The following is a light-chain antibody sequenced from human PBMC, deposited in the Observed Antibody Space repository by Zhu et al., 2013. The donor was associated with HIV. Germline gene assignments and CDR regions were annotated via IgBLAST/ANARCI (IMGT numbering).Light chain of an antibody. Sequence: DIVMTQSPDSLAVSVGERATINCKSSRNIFYNSNNKTYLAWYQQKGGQPPKLLIHWASIRESGVPDRFTGSASGTDFTLTISSLQAEDVAVYYCQQYYSTPRTFGQGTKVEIK. CDR2: WAS. J-gene: IGKJ1*01. CDR3: QQYYSTPRT. V-gene: IGKV4-1*01. CDR1: RNIFYNSNNKTY.